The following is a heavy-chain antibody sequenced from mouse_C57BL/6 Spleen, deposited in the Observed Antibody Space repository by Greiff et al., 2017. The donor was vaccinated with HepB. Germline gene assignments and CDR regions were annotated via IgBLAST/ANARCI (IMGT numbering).Heavy chain of an antibody. D-gene: IGHD1-1*01. V-gene: IGHV1-54*01. J-gene: IGHJ2*01. CDR1: GYAFTNYL. CDR2: INPGSGGT. Sequence: QVTLKESGAELVRPGTSVKVSCKASGYAFTNYLIEWVKQRPGQGLEWIGVINPGSGGTNYNEKFKGKATLTADKSSSTAYMQLSSLTSEDSAVYFCARFHYYGSSYGYFDYWGQGTTLTVSS. CDR3: ARFHYYGSSYGYFDY.